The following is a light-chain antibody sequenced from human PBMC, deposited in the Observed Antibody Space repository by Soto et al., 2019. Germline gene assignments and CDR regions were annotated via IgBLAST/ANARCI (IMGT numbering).Light chain of an antibody. CDR3: QSYDSSLSGKV. Sequence: CVLKQPPSVTGAHVQRLTITSTGGSSNIGAGYDVHWYQQLPGTAPKLLIYGNSNRPSGVPDRFSGSKSGTSASLAITGLQAEDEADYYCQSYDSSLSGKVFGTGTKVTVL. J-gene: IGLJ1*01. CDR1: SSNIGAGYD. V-gene: IGLV1-40*01. CDR2: GNS.